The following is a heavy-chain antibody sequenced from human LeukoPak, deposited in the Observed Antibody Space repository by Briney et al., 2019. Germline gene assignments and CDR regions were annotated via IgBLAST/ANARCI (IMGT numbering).Heavy chain of an antibody. Sequence: PSETLSLTCTVSGGSISSYYWSWIRQPPGKELEWIGYIYYSGSTNYNPSLKSRVTISVDTSKNQFSLKLSSVTAADTAVYYCARACCTSLYFAYWGQGNLVTVSS. CDR3: ARACCTSLYFAY. CDR2: IYYSGST. V-gene: IGHV4-59*08. D-gene: IGHD6-6*01. CDR1: GGSISSYY. J-gene: IGHJ4*02.